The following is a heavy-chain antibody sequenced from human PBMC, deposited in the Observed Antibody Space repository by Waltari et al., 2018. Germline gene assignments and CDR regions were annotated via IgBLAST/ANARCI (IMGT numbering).Heavy chain of an antibody. V-gene: IGHV3-23*01. CDR1: GFTFSSYA. J-gene: IGHJ6*02. CDR3: AKDDYGDYYYGMDV. CDR2: ISGSGGST. Sequence: EVQLLESGGGLVQPGGSLRLSCAASGFTFSSYAMSWVRPAPGKGLEWVSAISGSGGSTYYADSVKGRFTISRDNSKNTLYLQMNSLRAEDTAVYYCAKDDYGDYYYGMDVWGQGTTVTVSS. D-gene: IGHD4-17*01.